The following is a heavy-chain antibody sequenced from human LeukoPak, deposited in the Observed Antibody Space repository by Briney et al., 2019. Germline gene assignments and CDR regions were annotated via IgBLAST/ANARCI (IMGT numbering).Heavy chain of an antibody. CDR1: GGTFSSYA. D-gene: IGHD3-22*01. V-gene: IGHV1-69*04. CDR3: ARDQRYYYDSSGYYSPHYFDY. CDR2: IIHILGIA. Sequence: GASVKVSCKASGGTFSSYAISWVRQAPGQGLEWMGRIIHILGIANYAQKFQGRVTITADKSTSTAYMELSSLRSEDTAVYYCARDQRYYYDSSGYYSPHYFDYWGQGTLVTVSS. J-gene: IGHJ4*02.